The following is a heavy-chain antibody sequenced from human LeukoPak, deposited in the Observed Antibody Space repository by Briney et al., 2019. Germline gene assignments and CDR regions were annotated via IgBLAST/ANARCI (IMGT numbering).Heavy chain of an antibody. CDR3: AKGGLSLFGH. V-gene: IGHV3-23*01. J-gene: IGHJ4*02. CDR2: IIGNGGAT. D-gene: IGHD3-10*01. CDR1: GLTFSSYG. Sequence: GALRLSCAASGLTFSSYGMSRVRQSPGKWLEWVSAIIGNGGATYYADSVKGRFTISRDNSKNTVYLQMDSLRAEDTAIYYCAKGGLSLFGHWGQGTLVTVSS.